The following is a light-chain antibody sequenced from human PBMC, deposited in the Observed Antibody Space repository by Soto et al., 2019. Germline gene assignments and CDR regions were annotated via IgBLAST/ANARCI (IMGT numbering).Light chain of an antibody. CDR1: QSISSW. V-gene: IGKV1-5*03. CDR3: QQYNSYPLT. CDR2: KAS. J-gene: IGKJ4*01. Sequence: DIPMTQSPSTLSASVGDRVTITCRASQSISSWLAWYQQKPGKAPKLLIYKASSLESGVPSRFSGSGSGTEFTLTISSLQPDDFAAYYCQQYNSYPLTFGGGTKVLIK.